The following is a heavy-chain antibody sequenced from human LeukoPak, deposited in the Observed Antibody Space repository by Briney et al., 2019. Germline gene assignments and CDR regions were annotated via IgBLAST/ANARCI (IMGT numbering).Heavy chain of an antibody. Sequence: TGGPLRLPCAASGFIFSRNERNWVRQAPGKGLEGVSYFSSSGSSRYYADSVRGRFTMSRDNSKNSVYLQMNSLRAEDTAVYYCAKVNSGLGNAFDIWGQGTMVTVSS. J-gene: IGHJ3*02. CDR1: GFIFSRNE. D-gene: IGHD3-10*01. CDR2: FSSSGSSR. V-gene: IGHV3-48*03. CDR3: AKVNSGLGNAFDI.